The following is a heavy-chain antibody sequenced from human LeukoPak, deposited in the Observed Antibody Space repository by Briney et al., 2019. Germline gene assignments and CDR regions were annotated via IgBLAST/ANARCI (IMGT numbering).Heavy chain of an antibody. J-gene: IGHJ4*02. Sequence: GGSLRLSCAASGFTFSSYGMSWVRQAPGKGLEWVSVISGNHRTYYADSVKGRFTISRDNSKNTLYLQMNSLRAEDTAAYYCAKDRAGRFGESLEDWGQGTLVTVSS. D-gene: IGHD3-10*01. V-gene: IGHV3-23*01. CDR2: ISGNHRT. CDR1: GFTFSSYG. CDR3: AKDRAGRFGESLED.